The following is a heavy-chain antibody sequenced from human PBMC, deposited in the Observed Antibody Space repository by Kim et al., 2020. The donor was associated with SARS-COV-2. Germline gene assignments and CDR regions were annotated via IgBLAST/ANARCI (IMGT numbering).Heavy chain of an antibody. Sequence: SETLSLTCSVSGGSISTSISYWGWIRQPPGKGLEWIGSLSYSGRTYYNPSLKSRVTISVDTSKNQFSLSLSSVTAADTAVYFCAGLYAYNCFDPSGHGTL. CDR2: LSYSGRT. V-gene: IGHV4-39*01. J-gene: IGHJ5*02. CDR3: AGLYAYNCFDP. CDR1: GGSISTSISY. D-gene: IGHD4-17*01.